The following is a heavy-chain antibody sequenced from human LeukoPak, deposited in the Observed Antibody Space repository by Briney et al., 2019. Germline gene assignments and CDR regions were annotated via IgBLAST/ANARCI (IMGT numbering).Heavy chain of an antibody. CDR1: GGSFSGYY. V-gene: IGHV4-34*01. D-gene: IGHD2-15*01. CDR2: INHSGST. J-gene: IGHJ3*02. Sequence: SETRSLTCAVYGGSFSGYYWSWIRQPPGKGLEWIGEINHSGSTNYNPSLKSRVTISVDTSKNQFSLKLSSVTAADTAVYYCARGPPTRPRIGGGWTRYTKAHAFDIWGQGTMVTVSS. CDR3: ARGPPTRPRIGGGWTRYTKAHAFDI.